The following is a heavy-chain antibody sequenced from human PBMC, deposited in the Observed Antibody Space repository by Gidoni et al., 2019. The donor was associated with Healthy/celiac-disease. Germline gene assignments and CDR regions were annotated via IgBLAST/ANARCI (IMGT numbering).Heavy chain of an antibody. V-gene: IGHV1-69*01. J-gene: IGHJ6*02. Sequence: QVQLVQSGAEVKKPGSSVKVSCKVSGGTFSSYAISWVRQAPGQGLEWMGGIIPIFGTANYAQKFQGRVTITADESTSTAYMELSSLRSEDTAVYYCARGEDCSSTSCYTLGDYYYGMDVWGQGTTVTVSS. D-gene: IGHD2-2*02. CDR2: IIPIFGTA. CDR3: ARGEDCSSTSCYTLGDYYYGMDV. CDR1: GGTFSSYA.